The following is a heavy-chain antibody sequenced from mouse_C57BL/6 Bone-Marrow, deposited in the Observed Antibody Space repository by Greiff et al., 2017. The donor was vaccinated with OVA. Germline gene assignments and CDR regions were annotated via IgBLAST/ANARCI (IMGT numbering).Heavy chain of an antibody. CDR2: IDPNSGGT. CDR3: ARQGYYGSRDWYFDV. V-gene: IGHV1-72*01. D-gene: IGHD1-1*01. J-gene: IGHJ1*03. CDR1: GYTFTSYW. Sequence: QVQLQQPGAELVKPGASVKLSCKASGYTFTSYWMHWVKQRPGRGLEGIGRIDPNSGGTKYNEKFKSKATLTVDKPSSTAYMKLSSLASEDSAVFYCARQGYYGSRDWYFDVWGTGTTVTVSS.